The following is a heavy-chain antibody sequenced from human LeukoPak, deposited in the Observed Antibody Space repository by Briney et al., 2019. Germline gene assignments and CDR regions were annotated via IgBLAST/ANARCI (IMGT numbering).Heavy chain of an antibody. V-gene: IGHV5-51*01. J-gene: IGHJ4*02. CDR3: ARHALLWFGELPAHFDY. D-gene: IGHD3-10*01. CDR2: IYPGDSDT. CDR1: GYRFSDWW. Sequence: GESLKISCTGSGYRFSDWWIGWMRQMPGKGLEWMGIIYPGDSDTRYSPSFQGQVTISADKSISTAYLQWSSLKASDTAMYYCARHALLWFGELPAHFDYWGQGTLVTVSS.